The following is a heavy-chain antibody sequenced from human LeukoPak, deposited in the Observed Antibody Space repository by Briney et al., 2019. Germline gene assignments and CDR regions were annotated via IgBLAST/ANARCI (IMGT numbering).Heavy chain of an antibody. J-gene: IGHJ4*02. V-gene: IGHV3-43*01. Sequence: GGSLRLSCAASGLTFDDYTMHWVRQAPGKGLEWVSLISWVGGSTYYADSVKGRCTISRDNSKNSLYLQMISLKTEDTALYYCAKEFGTTVTTWGGLDYWGQGTLVTVSS. D-gene: IGHD4-17*01. CDR3: AKEFGTTVTTWGGLDY. CDR1: GLTFDDYT. CDR2: ISWVGGST.